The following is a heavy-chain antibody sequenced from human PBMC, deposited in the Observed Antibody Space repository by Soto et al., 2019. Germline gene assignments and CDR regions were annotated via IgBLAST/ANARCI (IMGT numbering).Heavy chain of an antibody. CDR2: IIPILGIA. D-gene: IGHD2-2*03. V-gene: IGHV1-69*04. CDR1: GGTFSSYT. J-gene: IGHJ3*02. Sequence: GASVKVSCKASGGTFSSYTISWVRQAPGQGLEWMGRIIPILGIANYAQKFQGRVTITADKSTSTAYMELSSLRSEDTAVYYCARDGYCGSTSCQGAFDIWGQGTMVTVSS. CDR3: ARDGYCGSTSCQGAFDI.